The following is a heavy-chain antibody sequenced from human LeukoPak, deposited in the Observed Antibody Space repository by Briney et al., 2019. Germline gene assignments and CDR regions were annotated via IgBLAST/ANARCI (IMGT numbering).Heavy chain of an antibody. D-gene: IGHD2-21*02. J-gene: IGHJ4*02. V-gene: IGHV3-30*01. CDR3: ARGCGGDYYSGDY. Sequence: GGSLRLSCAASGFTFRRYAMHWVRQAPGKGLEWVAVISYDGSNKYYADSVKGRFTISRDNSKNTLYLQMNSLRAEDTAVYYCARGCGGDYYSGDYWGQGTLVTVSS. CDR2: ISYDGSNK. CDR1: GFTFRRYA.